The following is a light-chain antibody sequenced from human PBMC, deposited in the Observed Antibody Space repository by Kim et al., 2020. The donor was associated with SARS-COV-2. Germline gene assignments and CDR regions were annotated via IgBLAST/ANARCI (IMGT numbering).Light chain of an antibody. CDR3: QQYYITPWT. CDR1: QSVLYSSNNKNY. V-gene: IGKV4-1*01. Sequence: DIVMTQSPDSLAVSLGERATINCKSSQSVLYSSNNKNYLAWYQQKPGQPPKLLIYWASTRESGVPDRLSGSGSGTDFTLTISSLQAEDVAVYYCQQYYITPWTFGQGTKVDIK. CDR2: WAS. J-gene: IGKJ1*01.